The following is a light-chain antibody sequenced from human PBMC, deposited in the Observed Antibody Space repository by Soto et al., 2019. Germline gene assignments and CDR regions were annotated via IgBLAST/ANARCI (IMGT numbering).Light chain of an antibody. CDR2: GAS. J-gene: IGKJ1*01. CDR1: QSVSGH. CDR3: HQYHYWWT. Sequence: EIVMTQSPATLSVSPGERVTLSCRASQSVSGHLAGYQQKPGQAPRLIISGASFRATGIPARFSGSGSGTEFTLTISSLQSEDFAVYYCHQYHYWWTFGQGTKVEIK. V-gene: IGKV3-15*01.